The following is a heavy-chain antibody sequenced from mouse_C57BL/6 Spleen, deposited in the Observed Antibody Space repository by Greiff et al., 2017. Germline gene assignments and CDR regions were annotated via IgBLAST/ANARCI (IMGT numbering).Heavy chain of an antibody. J-gene: IGHJ2*01. Sequence: QVPLQQSGPELVKPGASVKISCKASGYAFSSSWMNWVKQRPGKGLEWIGRIYPGDGDTNYNGKFKGKATLTADKSSSTAYMQLSSLTSEDSAVYFCARLGDYEDYWGQGTTLTVSS. CDR2: IYPGDGDT. CDR1: GYAFSSSW. V-gene: IGHV1-82*01. CDR3: ARLGDYEDY. D-gene: IGHD2-4*01.